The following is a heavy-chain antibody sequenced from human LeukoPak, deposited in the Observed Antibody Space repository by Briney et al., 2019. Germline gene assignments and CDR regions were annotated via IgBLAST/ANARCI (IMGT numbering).Heavy chain of an antibody. D-gene: IGHD2-2*01. V-gene: IGHV3-48*04. J-gene: IGHJ4*02. CDR2: ISGTSDNI. CDR3: ARVGYCSTTSCYWRAFDY. Sequence: PGGSLRLSCAASGFTFSSYNMNWVRQAPGKGLEWVSYISGTSDNIYYADSVKGRFTISRDNAKNSLYLQMNSLRAEDTAVYYCARVGYCSTTSCYWRAFDYWGQGTLVTVSS. CDR1: GFTFSSYN.